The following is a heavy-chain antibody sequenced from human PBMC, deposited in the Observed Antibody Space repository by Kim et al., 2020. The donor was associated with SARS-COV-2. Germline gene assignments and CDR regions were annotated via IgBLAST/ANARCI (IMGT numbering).Heavy chain of an antibody. CDR1: GFTFSNAW. CDR2: IKSKTDGGTT. Sequence: GGSLRLSCAASGFTFSNAWMSWVRQAPGKGLEWVGRIKSKTDGGTTDYAAPVKGRFTISRDDSKNTLYLQMNSLKTEDTAVYYCTSPPPAGEDSSSWYRGYYYYYYGMDVWGQGTTVTVSS. V-gene: IGHV3-15*01. D-gene: IGHD6-13*01. J-gene: IGHJ6*02. CDR3: TSPPPAGEDSSSWYRGYYYYYYGMDV.